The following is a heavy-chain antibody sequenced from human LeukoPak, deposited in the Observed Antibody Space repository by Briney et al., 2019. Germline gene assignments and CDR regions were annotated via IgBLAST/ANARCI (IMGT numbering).Heavy chain of an antibody. J-gene: IGHJ6*03. Sequence: GASVKVSCKASGGTFSSYAISWVRQAPGQGLEWMGGIIPIFGTANYAQKFQGRVTITADKSTSTAYMELSSLRSEDTAVYYCAHSRQAYYYYYYYMDVWGKGTTVTVS. D-gene: IGHD6-13*01. CDR3: AHSRQAYYYYYYYMDV. CDR1: GGTFSSYA. CDR2: IIPIFGTA. V-gene: IGHV1-69*06.